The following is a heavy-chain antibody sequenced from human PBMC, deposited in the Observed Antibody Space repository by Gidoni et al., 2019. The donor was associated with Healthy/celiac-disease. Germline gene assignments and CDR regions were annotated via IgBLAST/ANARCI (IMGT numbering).Heavy chain of an antibody. V-gene: IGHV3-30-3*01. J-gene: IGHJ4*02. D-gene: IGHD6-19*01. CDR1: GFTLSRVA. CDR2: ISYDGSNK. Sequence: VKLVASGGGVVQPGRSLRLSCAASGFTLSRVAMHWVRQAPGKGLEWVAVISYDGSNKYYADSVKGRFTISRDNSKNTLYLQMNSLRAEDTAVYYCARSEGQWLVHPNDYWGQGTLVTVSS. CDR3: ARSEGQWLVHPNDY.